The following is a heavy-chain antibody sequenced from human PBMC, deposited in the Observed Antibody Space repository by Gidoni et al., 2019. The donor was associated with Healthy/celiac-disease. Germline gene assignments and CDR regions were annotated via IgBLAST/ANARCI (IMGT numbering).Heavy chain of an antibody. CDR3: ALYSGYSSGWYVIDY. CDR2: IIPIFDTA. J-gene: IGHJ4*02. Sequence: QVQLVQSGAEVKKPGSSVKVSCKASGGPFSSYAISWVRQAPGHGLEWMGGIIPIFDTANYAQKFQGRVTISADESTSTAYMELSSLRSEDTAVYYCALYSGYSSGWYVIDYWGQGTLVTVSS. V-gene: IGHV1-69*01. D-gene: IGHD6-19*01. CDR1: GGPFSSYA.